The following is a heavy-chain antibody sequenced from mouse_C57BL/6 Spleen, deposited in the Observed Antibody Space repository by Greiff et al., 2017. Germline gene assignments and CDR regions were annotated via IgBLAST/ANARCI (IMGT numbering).Heavy chain of an antibody. V-gene: IGHV1-39*01. D-gene: IGHD1-1*01. CDR2: LNPNSGTT. Sequence: VQLKQSGPELVKPGASVKISCKASGYSFTDYNMNWVKPSNGKSLAWIGVLNPNSGTTSSNQTFNGKATLTVDQASSAAYMQLNSLTSEDSAVYYCARALVVADWDFDVWGTGTSVTVSS. CDR3: ARALVVADWDFDV. CDR1: GYSFTDYN. J-gene: IGHJ1*03.